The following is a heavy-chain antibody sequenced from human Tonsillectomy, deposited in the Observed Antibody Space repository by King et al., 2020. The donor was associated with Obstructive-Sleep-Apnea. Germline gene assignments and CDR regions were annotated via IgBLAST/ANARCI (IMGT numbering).Heavy chain of an antibody. D-gene: IGHD1-26*01. CDR1: GYTFTSYA. CDR2: INAGNGNT. V-gene: IGHV1-3*01. J-gene: IGHJ3*02. Sequence: VQLVQSGAEVKKPGASVKVSCKASGYTFTSYAMHWVRQAPGQRLEWMGWINAGNGNTKYSQKFQGRVTITRDTSASTAYMELSSLGSEDTAVYYCARETLGVGAADDAFDIWGQGTMVTVSS. CDR3: ARETLGVGAADDAFDI.